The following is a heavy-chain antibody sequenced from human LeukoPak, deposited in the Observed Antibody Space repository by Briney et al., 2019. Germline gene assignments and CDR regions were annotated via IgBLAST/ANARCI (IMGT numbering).Heavy chain of an antibody. CDR2: IIPIFGTA. J-gene: IGHJ6*02. D-gene: IGHD5-18*01. Sequence: ASVKVSCKASGGTFSSYAISWVRQAPGQGLEWMGGIIPIFGTANYAQKFQGRVTITADESTSTAYMELSSLRSEDTAVYYCARVGGYSYGPGGPANYYYYYGMDVWGQGTTVTVSS. CDR3: ARVGGYSYGPGGPANYYYYYGMDV. CDR1: GGTFSSYA. V-gene: IGHV1-69*13.